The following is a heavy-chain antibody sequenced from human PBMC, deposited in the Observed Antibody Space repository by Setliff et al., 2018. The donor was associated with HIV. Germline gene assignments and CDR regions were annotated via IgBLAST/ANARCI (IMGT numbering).Heavy chain of an antibody. CDR2: IYPGDSDT. J-gene: IGHJ5*02. D-gene: IGHD3-22*01. CDR3: ARSNRGYDSRGFYRENWFDP. V-gene: IGHV5-51*01. CDR1: GYRFTSYW. Sequence: GESLKISCKASGYRFTSYWIAWVRQMPGKDPEWMGIIYPGDSDTRYSPSFQGQVTISVDKSLDSAYLQWNTLKASGTAMYYCARSNRGYDSRGFYRENWFDPWGQGTQVTVSS.